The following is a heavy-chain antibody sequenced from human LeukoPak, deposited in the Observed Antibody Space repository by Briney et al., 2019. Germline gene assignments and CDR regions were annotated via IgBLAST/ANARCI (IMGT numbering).Heavy chain of an antibody. D-gene: IGHD2-15*01. V-gene: IGHV1-8*01. CDR2: MNPNSGNT. CDR3: ATSLRRGGSCYSFGY. Sequence: ASVKVSCKASGYTFTSYDINWVQQATGQGLEWMGWMNPNSGNTSYAQKFQGRVTMTRNTSISTAYMELSSLRSEHTAVYYCATSLRRGGSCYSFGYWGEGTLVTVSS. CDR1: GYTFTSYD. J-gene: IGHJ4*02.